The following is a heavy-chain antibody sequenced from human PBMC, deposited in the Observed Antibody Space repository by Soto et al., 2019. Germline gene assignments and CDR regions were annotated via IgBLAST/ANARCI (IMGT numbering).Heavy chain of an antibody. CDR2: ISAYNGNT. J-gene: IGHJ6*03. CDR3: ASFRGYSGYDYYYYYMDV. CDR1: GYTFTSYG. V-gene: IGHV1-18*01. Sequence: GASVKVSCKASGYTFTSYGISWVRQAPGQGLEWMGWISAYNGNTNYAQKLQGRVTMTTDTSTSTAYMELRSLRSDDTAVYYCASFRGYSGYDYYYYYMDVWGKGTTVTVSS. D-gene: IGHD5-12*01.